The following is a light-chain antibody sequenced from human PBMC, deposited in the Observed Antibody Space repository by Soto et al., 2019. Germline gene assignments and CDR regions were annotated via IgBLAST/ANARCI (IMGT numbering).Light chain of an antibody. V-gene: IGKV1-5*01. J-gene: IGKJ1*01. Sequence: DIQMTQSPSTLSASLEARVAITCGASRRRNAWLAWYQQKPGKAPKVLIHDASSLQSGVPSRFSGSRSGTEFTLTIDSLQPDDVATYYCLRYNAFSQTFGQGTKVEI. CDR1: RRRNAW. CDR2: DAS. CDR3: LRYNAFSQT.